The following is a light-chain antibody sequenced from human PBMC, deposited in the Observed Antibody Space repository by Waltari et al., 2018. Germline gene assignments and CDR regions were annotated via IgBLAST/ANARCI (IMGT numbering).Light chain of an antibody. Sequence: DIQMTQSPSSLSASVGDRVTITCRASQSISGYLNWYQQKPGKAPNLLIYTASTLQSGVPSRFSGSGSGTDFTLTISSLQPEDFATDYCQQSYSTPRTFGQGTKVEIK. CDR2: TAS. CDR1: QSISGY. V-gene: IGKV1-39*01. CDR3: QQSYSTPRT. J-gene: IGKJ1*01.